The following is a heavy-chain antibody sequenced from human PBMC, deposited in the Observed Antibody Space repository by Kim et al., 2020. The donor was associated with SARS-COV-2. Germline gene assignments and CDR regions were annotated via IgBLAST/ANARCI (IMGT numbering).Heavy chain of an antibody. CDR3: AKSNYGDYWLHDY. Sequence: AGSVKVRFTNSRDNARNSLYLKMNSLRAEDTALYYCAKSNYGDYWLHDYWGQGTLVTVSS. V-gene: IGHV3-9*01. D-gene: IGHD4-17*01. J-gene: IGHJ4*02.